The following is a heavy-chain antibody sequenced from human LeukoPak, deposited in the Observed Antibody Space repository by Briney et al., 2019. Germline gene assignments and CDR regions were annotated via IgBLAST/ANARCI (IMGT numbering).Heavy chain of an antibody. V-gene: IGHV4-39*07. CDR2: IYYSGST. CDR3: ARGVFYYDTSGRGYYFDY. D-gene: IGHD3-22*01. J-gene: IGHJ4*02. Sequence: SETLSLTCTVSGDSVSRSSYYWGWIRKPPGKGLEWIGSIYYSGSTYHNPSLKSRVTMSVDTSKNQFSLKLSSVTAADTAVYYCARGVFYYDTSGRGYYFDYWGQGTLVTVSS. CDR1: GDSVSRSSYY.